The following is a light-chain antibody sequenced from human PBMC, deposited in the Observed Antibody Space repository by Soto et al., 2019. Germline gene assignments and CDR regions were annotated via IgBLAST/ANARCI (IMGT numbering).Light chain of an antibody. CDR3: QHYQSLWA. CDR1: QSVYSN. J-gene: IGKJ1*01. CDR2: RAS. V-gene: IGKV3-15*01. Sequence: EIVMTQSPATLSVSPGERATLSCRASQSVYSNVAWYQQRPCQAPRLLIYRASTRATGIPARFSGSGSGTEFTLTISSLQSEDFAVYYCQHYQSLWAFGQGTKV.